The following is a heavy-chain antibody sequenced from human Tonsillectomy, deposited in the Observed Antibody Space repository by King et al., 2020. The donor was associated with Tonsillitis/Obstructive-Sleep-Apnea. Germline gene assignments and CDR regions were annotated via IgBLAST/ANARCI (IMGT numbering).Heavy chain of an antibody. Sequence: VQLQQWGAGLLKPSETLSLTCAVYGGSFSGYYWSWIRQPPGKGLEWIGEINHSGSTNYNPSLKSRVTISVDTSKNQFSLKLSSVTAADTAVYYCATIPSYCSSTSCYTPPFDYWGQGTLVTVSS. V-gene: IGHV4-34*01. CDR3: ATIPSYCSSTSCYTPPFDY. CDR1: GGSFSGYY. D-gene: IGHD2-2*02. J-gene: IGHJ4*02. CDR2: INHSGST.